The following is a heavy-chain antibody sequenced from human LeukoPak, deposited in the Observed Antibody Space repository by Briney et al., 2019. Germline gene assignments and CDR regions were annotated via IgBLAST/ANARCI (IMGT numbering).Heavy chain of an antibody. CDR2: INEDGSQT. CDR1: GFTFINYW. Sequence: PGGSLRLSCAASGFTFINYWMDWVRQAPGKGLEWVANINEDGSQTNYVDSVKGRFTISRDNAKNSLYLQMTSQGAEDTALYYCARNRGWQTFDFWGQGTLVTVSS. V-gene: IGHV3-7*01. J-gene: IGHJ4*02. CDR3: ARNRGWQTFDF.